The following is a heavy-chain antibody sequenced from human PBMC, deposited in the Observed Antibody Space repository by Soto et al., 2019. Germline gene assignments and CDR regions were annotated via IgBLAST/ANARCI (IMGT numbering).Heavy chain of an antibody. Sequence: GGSLRLSCAASRFTFSTYAMSWVRQAPGKGLEWVSAISASAGSTYYADSVKGRFTISRDNSMNALYLQMSSLRIEDTAVYYCAHPRGYGVFDAYDIWGQGTMVTVS. CDR2: ISASAGST. CDR3: AHPRGYGVFDAYDI. D-gene: IGHD4-17*01. J-gene: IGHJ3*02. CDR1: RFTFSTYA. V-gene: IGHV3-23*01.